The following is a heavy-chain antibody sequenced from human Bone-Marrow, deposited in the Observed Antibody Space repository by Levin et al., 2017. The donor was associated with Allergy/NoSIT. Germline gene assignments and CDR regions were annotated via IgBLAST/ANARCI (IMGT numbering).Heavy chain of an antibody. CDR1: GLTFSRAW. D-gene: IGHD1-7*01. J-gene: IGHJ3*02. V-gene: IGHV3-15*01. CDR3: TTLFVYNWNYGKHKNDAFDI. CDR2: IRSEADGGTI. Sequence: PGGSLRLSCVVSGLTFSRAWLSWVRQAPGKGLEWVGRIRSEADGGTIEYAAAVKGRFTISRDDSKNTLNLQMNSLKTEDTAVYYCTTLFVYNWNYGKHKNDAFDIWGQGTLVTVSS.